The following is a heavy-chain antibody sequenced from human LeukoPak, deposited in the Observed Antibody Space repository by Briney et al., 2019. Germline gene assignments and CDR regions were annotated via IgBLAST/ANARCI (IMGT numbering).Heavy chain of an antibody. D-gene: IGHD4-17*01. J-gene: IGHJ3*02. CDR1: GYTFTNYY. V-gene: IGHV1-2*02. Sequence: ASVKDSCKASGYTFTNYYMHWVRQAPGQGLEWMGWLNPKTGVTDYAQKFQGRVTLSRDTSISTAYMELSRLRSDDTALYYCATVYMTMATNDVRDACDMWGQGTMVTVSS. CDR2: LNPKTGVT. CDR3: ATVYMTMATNDVRDACDM.